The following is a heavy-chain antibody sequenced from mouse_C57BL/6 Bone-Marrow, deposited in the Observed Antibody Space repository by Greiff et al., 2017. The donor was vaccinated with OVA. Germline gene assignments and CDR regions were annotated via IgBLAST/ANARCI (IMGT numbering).Heavy chain of an antibody. J-gene: IGHJ4*01. Sequence: EVQLQESGGGLVKPGGSLKLSCAASGFTFSSYAMSWVRQTPEKRLEWVATISDGGSYTYYPDNVKGRFTISRDNAKNNLYLQMSHLKSEDTAMYYCARDPTDYYAMDYWGQGTSVTVSS. V-gene: IGHV5-4*01. CDR2: ISDGGSYT. CDR3: ARDPTDYYAMDY. CDR1: GFTFSSYA.